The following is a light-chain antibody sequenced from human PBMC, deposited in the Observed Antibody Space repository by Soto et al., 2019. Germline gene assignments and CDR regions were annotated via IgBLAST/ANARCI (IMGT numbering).Light chain of an antibody. Sequence: QSVLTQPASVSGSPGQSITISCTGTSSDVGGYNYVSWYQQHPGKAPKLMIYDVSNRPSGVSNRCSGTKSGNTASLTISGLQAEDEADYYCSSYTSSITLYVFGTGTKLTVL. V-gene: IGLV2-14*01. CDR3: SSYTSSITLYV. CDR1: SSDVGGYNY. CDR2: DVS. J-gene: IGLJ1*01.